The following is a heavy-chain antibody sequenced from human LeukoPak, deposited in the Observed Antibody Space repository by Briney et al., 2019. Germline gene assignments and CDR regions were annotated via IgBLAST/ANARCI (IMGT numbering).Heavy chain of an antibody. CDR3: STDAGYCNSTTCSYYFDY. J-gene: IGHJ4*02. D-gene: IGHD3-9*01. Sequence: ASVTVSFTVSGYTLTELSIHWVRQAPGKGLAWMGGFDPENGEIIYAQKFQGRVTMTEDRSGDTAYMQLSSLRSEDTAVYYCSTDAGYCNSTTCSYYFDYWGQGTLVTVSS. V-gene: IGHV1-24*01. CDR2: FDPENGEI. CDR1: GYTLTELS.